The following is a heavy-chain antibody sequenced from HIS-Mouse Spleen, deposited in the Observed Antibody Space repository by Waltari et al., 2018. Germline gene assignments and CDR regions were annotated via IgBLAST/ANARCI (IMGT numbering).Heavy chain of an antibody. CDR3: ARDHRNNWAIRD. J-gene: IGHJ4*02. V-gene: IGHV3-30-3*01. CDR1: GFTLSSYA. D-gene: IGHD1-20*01. Sequence: QVQLVESGGGVVQPGRSLRLSCAASGFTLSSYAMYWVRLAPGKGLEWVAVKSYDGSNKYYADSVKGRFTISRDNSKNTLYLQMNSLRAEDTAVYYCARDHRNNWAIRDWGQGTLVTVSS. CDR2: KSYDGSNK.